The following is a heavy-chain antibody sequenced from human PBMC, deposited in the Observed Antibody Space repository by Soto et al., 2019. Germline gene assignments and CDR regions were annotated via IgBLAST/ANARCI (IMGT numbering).Heavy chain of an antibody. J-gene: IGHJ5*01. D-gene: IGHD1-7*01. V-gene: IGHV4-30-4*01. CDR2: IHHGGST. Sequence: SETLSLTCTVSGDSVSSGTYYWTWIRQPPGKGLEWIGYIHHGGSTYYNPSLESRTSILIDTSKSQVYLIMTSVTDADSAVYFCARAPFKTGTTPDPRVDSWGHGILVTV. CDR3: ARAPFKTGTTPDPRVDS. CDR1: GDSVSSGTYY.